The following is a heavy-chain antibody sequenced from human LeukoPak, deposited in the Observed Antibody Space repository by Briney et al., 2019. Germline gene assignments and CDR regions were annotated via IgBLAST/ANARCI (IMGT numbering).Heavy chain of an antibody. D-gene: IGHD1-26*01. CDR1: GGSFSGYY. J-gene: IGHJ4*02. Sequence: SETLSLTCAVYGGSFSGYYWSWIRQPPGKGLEWIGEINHSGSTNYNPSLKSRVTISVDTSKNQFSLKLSSVTAADTAVYYCARRYSGSYYVSPLGYWGQGTLVTVSS. CDR2: INHSGST. V-gene: IGHV4-34*01. CDR3: ARRYSGSYYVSPLGY.